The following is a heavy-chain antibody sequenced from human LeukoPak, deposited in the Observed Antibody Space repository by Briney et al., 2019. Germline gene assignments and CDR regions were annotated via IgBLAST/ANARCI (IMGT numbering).Heavy chain of an antibody. D-gene: IGHD1-26*01. V-gene: IGHV3-9*01. Sequence: PGGSLRLSCAASGFTFDDYAMNWVRQVPGKGLEWVSGISWNSVGIGYADSVKGRFTISRDNAKNFLYLQMHSLRAEDTALYYCAREGWSGRNGEYLVGGMDVWAQGTTVTVSS. CDR1: GFTFDDYA. CDR2: ISWNSVGI. J-gene: IGHJ6*02. CDR3: AREGWSGRNGEYLVGGMDV.